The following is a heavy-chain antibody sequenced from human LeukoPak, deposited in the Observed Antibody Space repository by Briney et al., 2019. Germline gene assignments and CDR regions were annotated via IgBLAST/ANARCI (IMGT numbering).Heavy chain of an antibody. J-gene: IGHJ4*02. V-gene: IGHV4-59*10. CDR1: GGSFSGYY. Sequence: KPSETLSLTCAVYGGSFSGYYWSWIRQPPGKGLEWIARIYTSGSTNYNPSLKSRVTMSVDTSKNQFSLKLTSVTAADTAVYYCARAGYGDSDFDYWGQGTLVTVSS. D-gene: IGHD4-17*01. CDR2: IYTSGST. CDR3: ARAGYGDSDFDY.